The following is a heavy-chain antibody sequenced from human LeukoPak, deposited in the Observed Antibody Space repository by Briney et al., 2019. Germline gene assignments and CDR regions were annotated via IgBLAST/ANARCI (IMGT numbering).Heavy chain of an antibody. CDR1: GFTFDNYW. CDR2: IKQDGGER. J-gene: IGHJ4*02. D-gene: IGHD3/OR15-3a*01. CDR3: VRDGRPLDY. V-gene: IGHV3-7*01. Sequence: QPGGSLRLSCTASGFTFDNYWITWVRQPLGKGLEWVANIKQDGGERYYVDSVRGRFTISRDNSKNSLYLQMNSLRAEDTAVYYCVRDGRPLDYWGQGTLVIVS.